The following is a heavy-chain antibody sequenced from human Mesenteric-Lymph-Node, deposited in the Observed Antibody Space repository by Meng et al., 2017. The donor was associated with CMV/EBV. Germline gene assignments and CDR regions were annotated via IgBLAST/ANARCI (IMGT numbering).Heavy chain of an antibody. CDR2: ISSSGSTI. CDR1: GFTFSSYE. CDR3: ARVWGHWLSFNLDS. V-gene: IGHV3-48*03. Sequence: GESLKISCAASGFTFSSYEMNWVRQAPGKGLEWVSYISSSGSTIYYADSVKGRFTISRDNAKNSLYLQMSSLRADDTAVYYCARVWGHWLSFNLDSWGQGTLVTVSS. D-gene: IGHD6-19*01. J-gene: IGHJ4*02.